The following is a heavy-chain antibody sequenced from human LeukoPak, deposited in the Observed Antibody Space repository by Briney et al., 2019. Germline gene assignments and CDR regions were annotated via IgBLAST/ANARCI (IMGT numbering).Heavy chain of an antibody. Sequence: PGGSLRLSCAASGFTFSSSWMTWVRQAPGKGLEWVANINQDGSVKQYVDSVKGRFTISRDNAKNSLYLQMNSLRVEDTAVYYCSSGDVSNYWGQGTLVTVSS. J-gene: IGHJ4*02. CDR1: GFTFSSSW. CDR3: SSGDVSNY. V-gene: IGHV3-7*01. CDR2: INQDGSVK. D-gene: IGHD4-17*01.